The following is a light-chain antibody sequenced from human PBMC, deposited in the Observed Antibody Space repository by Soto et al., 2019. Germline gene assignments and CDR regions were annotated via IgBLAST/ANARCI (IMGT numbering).Light chain of an antibody. CDR2: EVN. Sequence: QSVLTQPPSASGSPGQSVAISCTGTSSDVGGYNYVSWYQQHPGKAPKLMIYEVNKRPSGVPDRFSGSKSGNTASLTISGLQADDEASYYYCSYAGSYTFVFGTGTKVTVL. CDR3: CSYAGSYTFV. V-gene: IGLV2-8*01. J-gene: IGLJ1*01. CDR1: SSDVGGYNY.